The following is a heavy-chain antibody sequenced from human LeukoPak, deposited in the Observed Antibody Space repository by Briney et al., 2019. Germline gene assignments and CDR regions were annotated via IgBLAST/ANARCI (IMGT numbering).Heavy chain of an antibody. CDR3: ARTRFLWFGERPSYYYYMDV. J-gene: IGHJ6*03. Sequence: SETLSLTCTVSGGSISSSYWSWIRQPPGKGLEWIGYIYYSGSTNYNPSLKSRVTISVDTSKNQFSLKLSSVTAADTAVYYCARTRFLWFGERPSYYYYMDVWGKGTTVTISS. CDR2: IYYSGST. D-gene: IGHD3-10*01. V-gene: IGHV4-59*12. CDR1: GGSISSSY.